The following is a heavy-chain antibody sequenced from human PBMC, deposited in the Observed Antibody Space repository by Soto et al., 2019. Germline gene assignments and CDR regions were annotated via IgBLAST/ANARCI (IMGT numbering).Heavy chain of an antibody. D-gene: IGHD6-19*01. V-gene: IGHV3-48*01. CDR3: ARDLGWAFDC. CDR2: ISPGGRPI. J-gene: IGHJ4*02. CDR1: GFTFSTFS. Sequence: EVQLVESGGGLVQPGGSLGLSCAASGFTFSTFSMNWFRQAPGRGLEWISYISPGGRPISYGASVKGRFPISRDNAKNSLSLQMDSLRVEDTAVYYCARDLGWAFDCWGQGTLVTVSS.